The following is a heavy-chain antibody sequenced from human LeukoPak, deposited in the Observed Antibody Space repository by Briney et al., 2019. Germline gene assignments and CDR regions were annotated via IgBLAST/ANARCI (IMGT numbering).Heavy chain of an antibody. V-gene: IGHV4-34*01. J-gene: IGHJ5*02. D-gene: IGHD3-9*01. CDR1: GGSFSGYY. Sequence: SETLSLTCAVYGGSFSGYYWSWIRQPPGKGLEWIGEINHSGSTNYNPSLKSRVTISVDTSKNQFSLKLSSVTAADTAVYYCARDLYDILTGYYPNWFDPWGQGTLVTVSS. CDR2: INHSGST. CDR3: ARDLYDILTGYYPNWFDP.